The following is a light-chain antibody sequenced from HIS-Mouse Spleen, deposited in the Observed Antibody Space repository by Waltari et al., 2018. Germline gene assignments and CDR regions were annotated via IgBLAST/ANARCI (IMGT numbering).Light chain of an antibody. Sequence: EIVLTQSPGTLSLSPGERAPLSCRASQSVSSSYLAWYQQKPGQAPRLLIYGASSRATGIPDRFSGSGSGTDFTLTINRLEPEDFAVYYCQQYGSSPRTFGQGTKLEIK. CDR1: QSVSSSY. CDR2: GAS. J-gene: IGKJ2*01. V-gene: IGKV3-20*01. CDR3: QQYGSSPRT.